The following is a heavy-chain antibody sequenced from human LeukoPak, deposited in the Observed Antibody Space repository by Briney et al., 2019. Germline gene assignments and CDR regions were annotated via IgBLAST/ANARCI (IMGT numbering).Heavy chain of an antibody. D-gene: IGHD2-2*01. CDR2: IYHSGST. Sequence: SETLSLTCTVSGGSISSGGYYWSWIRQPPGKGLEWIGYIYHSGSTYYNPSLKSRVTISVDRSKNQFSLKLSSVTAADTAVYYCARCKQGYCSSTSCYAGGGGSEFDYWGQGTLVTVSS. CDR1: GGSISSGGYY. V-gene: IGHV4-30-2*01. J-gene: IGHJ4*02. CDR3: ARCKQGYCSSTSCYAGGGGSEFDY.